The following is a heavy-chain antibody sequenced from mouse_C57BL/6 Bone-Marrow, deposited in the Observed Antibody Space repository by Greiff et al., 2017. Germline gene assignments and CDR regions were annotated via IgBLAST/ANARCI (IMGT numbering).Heavy chain of an antibody. CDR3: AREITTVVAPYFDY. D-gene: IGHD1-1*01. J-gene: IGHJ2*01. CDR1: GFNIKNTY. CDR2: IDPANGNT. Sequence: EVQLQQSVAELVRPGASVKLSCTASGFNIKNTYMHWVKQRPEQGLEWIGRIDPANGNTKYAPKFQGKATITADTSSNKAYLQLSILKSADTAIYYCAREITTVVAPYFDYWGQGTTLTVSS. V-gene: IGHV14-3*01.